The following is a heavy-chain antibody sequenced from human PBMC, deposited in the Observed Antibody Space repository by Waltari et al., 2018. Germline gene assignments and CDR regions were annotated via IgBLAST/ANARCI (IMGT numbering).Heavy chain of an antibody. J-gene: IGHJ6*03. CDR3: AKEMLHYYYYMDV. V-gene: IGHV3-9*01. CDR1: GFTFDDYA. CDR2: ISCNSGSI. D-gene: IGHD2-15*01. Sequence: EVQLVESGGGLVQPGRSLRLSCAASGFTFDDYAMHWVRQAPGKGLEWVSGISCNSGSIGYADSVKGRFTISRDNAKNSLYLQMNSLRAEDTALYYCAKEMLHYYYYMDVWGKGTTVTVSS.